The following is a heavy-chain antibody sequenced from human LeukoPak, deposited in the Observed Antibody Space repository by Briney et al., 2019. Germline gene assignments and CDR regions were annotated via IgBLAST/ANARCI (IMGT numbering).Heavy chain of an antibody. Sequence: PSETLSLTCTVSGGSVSSSDYYWGWIRQPPGKGLEWIGSIYYSGSTYYSPSLKSRVTISVDTSKNQFSLELSAVTAADTAVYYCARNSQSPYYFFYMDVWGKGATVTVSS. J-gene: IGHJ6*03. CDR3: ARNSQSPYYFFYMDV. CDR2: IYYSGST. D-gene: IGHD6-19*01. V-gene: IGHV4-39*07. CDR1: GGSVSSSDYY.